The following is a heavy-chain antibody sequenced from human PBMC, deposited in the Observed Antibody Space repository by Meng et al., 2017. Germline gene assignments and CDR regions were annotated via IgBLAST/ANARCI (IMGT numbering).Heavy chain of an antibody. D-gene: IGHD2-2*01. CDR3: ASSETMPDAFDI. J-gene: IGHJ3*02. CDR1: GFTFSNAW. CDR2: ISSSGSTI. V-gene: IGHV3-48*04. Sequence: GESLKISCAASGFTFSNAWMTWVRQAPGKGLEWVSYISSSGSTIYYADSVKGRFTISRDNAKNSLYLQMNSLRAEDTAVYYCASSETMPDAFDIWGQGTMVTVSS.